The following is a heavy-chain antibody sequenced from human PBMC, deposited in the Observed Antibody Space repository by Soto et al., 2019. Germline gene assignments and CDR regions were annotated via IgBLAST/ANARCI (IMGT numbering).Heavy chain of an antibody. CDR2: INPNSGGT. V-gene: IGHV1-2*02. D-gene: IGHD6-19*01. CDR1: GYTFTGYY. Sequence: ASVKVSCKASGYTFTGYYMHWVRQAPGQGLEWMGWINPNSGGTNYAQKFQGRVTMTRDTSISTAYMELSRLRSDDTAVYYCARVVDSSAWYDYYYGMDVWGQGTRVTFSS. J-gene: IGHJ6*02. CDR3: ARVVDSSAWYDYYYGMDV.